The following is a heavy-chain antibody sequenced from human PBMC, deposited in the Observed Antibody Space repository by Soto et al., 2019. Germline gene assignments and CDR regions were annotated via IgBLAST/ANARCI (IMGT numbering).Heavy chain of an antibody. CDR2: ISYDGSNK. V-gene: IGHV3-30*18. J-gene: IGHJ4*02. D-gene: IGHD4-17*01. Sequence: QVQLVESGGGVVQPGRSLRLSCAASGFTFSSYGMHWVRQAPGKGLEWVAVISYDGSNKYYADSVKGRFTISRDNSKNTLYLQMNSLRAEDTAVYYCAKDGYGDYALLTDYWGQGTLVTVS. CDR3: AKDGYGDYALLTDY. CDR1: GFTFSSYG.